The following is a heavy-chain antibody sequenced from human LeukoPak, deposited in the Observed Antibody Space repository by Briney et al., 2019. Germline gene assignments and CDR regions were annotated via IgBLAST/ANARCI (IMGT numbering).Heavy chain of an antibody. V-gene: IGHV1-18*01. CDR3: ARASSSWQPTNWFDP. CDR2: ISAYNGNT. D-gene: IGHD6-13*01. Sequence: ASVKVSCKASGYTFTSYGISCVRQAPGQGLEWMGWISAYNGNTNYAQKLQGRVTMTTDTSTSTAYMELRSLRSDDTAVYYCARASSSWQPTNWFDPWGQGTLVTVSS. CDR1: GYTFTSYG. J-gene: IGHJ5*02.